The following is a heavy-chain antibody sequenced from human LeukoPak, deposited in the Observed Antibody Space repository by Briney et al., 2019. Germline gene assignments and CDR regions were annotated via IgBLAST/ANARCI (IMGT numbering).Heavy chain of an antibody. J-gene: IGHJ2*01. V-gene: IGHV4-39*01. CDR1: GGSISSSSYY. CDR3: ARHSSSFPLGSVLWYFDL. D-gene: IGHD6-6*01. CDR2: IYYSGST. Sequence: SETLSLTCTVSGGSISSSSYYWGWIRQPPGKGLEWIGSIYYSGSTYYNPSLKSRVTISVDTSKNQFSLKLSSMTAADTAVYYCARHSSSFPLGSVLWYFDLWGRGTLVTVSS.